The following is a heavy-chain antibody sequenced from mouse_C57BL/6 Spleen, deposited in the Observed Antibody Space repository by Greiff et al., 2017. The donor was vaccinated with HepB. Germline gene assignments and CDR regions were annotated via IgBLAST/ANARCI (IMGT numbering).Heavy chain of an antibody. J-gene: IGHJ3*01. CDR1: GYTFTSYW. V-gene: IGHV1-7*01. CDR2: INPSSGYT. Sequence: VQLQQSGAELAKPGASVKLSCTASGYTFTSYWMHWVKQRPGQGLEWIGYINPSSGYTKYNQKFKDKATLTADKSSSTAYMQLSSLTSEDSAVYDCATGGSDWFADWGQGTLVTVSA. CDR3: ATGGSDWFAD.